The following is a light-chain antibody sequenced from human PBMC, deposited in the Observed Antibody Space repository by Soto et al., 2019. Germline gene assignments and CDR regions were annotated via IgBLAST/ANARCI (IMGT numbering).Light chain of an antibody. J-gene: IGLJ3*02. CDR2: EVS. CDR3: TSYTSSSTLWV. V-gene: IGLV2-14*01. CDR1: SSDVGGYNY. Sequence: QSALTRPASVSGSPGQSITISCTGTSSDVGGYNYVSWYQQHPGKAPKLMIYEVSNRPSGISNRFSASKSGNTASLTISGLQAEDEADYYCTSYTSSSTLWVFGGGTQLTVL.